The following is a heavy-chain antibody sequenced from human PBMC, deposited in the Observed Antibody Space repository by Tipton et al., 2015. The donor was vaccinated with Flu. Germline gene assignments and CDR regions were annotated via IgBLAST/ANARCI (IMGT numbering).Heavy chain of an antibody. CDR3: ARDLWNYRRAYYYYGVDV. D-gene: IGHD1-7*01. CDR2: IYYSGTT. Sequence: TLSLTCTVSGGSISTTIYYWGWVRQPPGKGLEWIGSIYYSGTTYYNPSLKSRVTISIDASKNQFSLDLTSLTAADTAVYYCARDLWNYRRAYYYYGVDVWGQGTTVTVPS. J-gene: IGHJ6*02. V-gene: IGHV4-39*07. CDR1: GGSISTTIYY.